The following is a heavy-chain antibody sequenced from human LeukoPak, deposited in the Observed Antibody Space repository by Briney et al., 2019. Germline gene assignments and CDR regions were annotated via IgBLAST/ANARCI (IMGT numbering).Heavy chain of an antibody. CDR2: IFYSGST. CDR1: GGSISSSGYS. V-gene: IGHV4-39*01. Sequence: SETLSLTCTVSGGSISSSGYSWGWIRQSPGKGLEWIGNIFYSGSTYYNPSLKSRLTISVDTSKNQFSLKLSSVTAADTAVYYCASRKHYYDSSGYSKGYYFGYWGQGTLVTVSS. J-gene: IGHJ4*01. D-gene: IGHD3-22*01. CDR3: ASRKHYYDSSGYSKGYYFGY.